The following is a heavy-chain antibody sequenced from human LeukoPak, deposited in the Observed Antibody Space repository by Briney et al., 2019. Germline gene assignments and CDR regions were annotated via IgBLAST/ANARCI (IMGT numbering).Heavy chain of an antibody. CDR3: ARHSGPRYSYGYTFDY. Sequence: SETLSLTCTVSGDSISTYYWSWIRQPPGKGLEWIGYIYYSGSTNYNPSLKSRVTISVDTSKNRFSLKLNSVTAADTAVYYCARHSGPRYSYGYTFDYWGQGTLVTVSS. CDR1: GDSISTYY. D-gene: IGHD5-18*01. V-gene: IGHV4-59*08. J-gene: IGHJ4*02. CDR2: IYYSGST.